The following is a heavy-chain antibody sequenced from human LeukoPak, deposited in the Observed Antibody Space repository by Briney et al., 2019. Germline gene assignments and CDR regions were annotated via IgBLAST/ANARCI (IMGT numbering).Heavy chain of an antibody. CDR2: IYPGDSDT. J-gene: IGHJ3*02. CDR3: ARRHPYYYDGSGYYSGDAFDI. D-gene: IGHD3-22*01. CDR1: GYRFTSYW. Sequence: GEPLKISCKGSGYRFTSYWIGWVRQMPGKGLEWMGIIYPGDSDTRYSPSFQAQVTISADKSISTAHLQWSSLKASDTAMYYCARRHPYYYDGSGYYSGDAFDIWGQGTMVTVSS. V-gene: IGHV5-51*01.